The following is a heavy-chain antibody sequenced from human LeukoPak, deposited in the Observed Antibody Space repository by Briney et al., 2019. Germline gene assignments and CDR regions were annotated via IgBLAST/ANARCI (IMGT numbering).Heavy chain of an antibody. Sequence: SVKVSCKASGGTFSSYAISWVRQAPGQGLEWMGGIIPIFGTANYAQKLQGRVTMTTDTSTSTAYMELRSLRSDDTAVYYCARGIQQVYNWFDPWGQGTLVTVSS. J-gene: IGHJ5*02. V-gene: IGHV1-69*05. D-gene: IGHD5-18*01. CDR1: GGTFSSYA. CDR3: ARGIQQVYNWFDP. CDR2: IIPIFGTA.